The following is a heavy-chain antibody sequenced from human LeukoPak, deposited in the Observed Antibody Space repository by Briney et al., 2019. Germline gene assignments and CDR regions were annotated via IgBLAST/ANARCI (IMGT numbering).Heavy chain of an antibody. D-gene: IGHD3-10*01. CDR1: GYTFTSYD. J-gene: IGHJ5*02. Sequence: ASVKVSCKASGYTFTSYDTNWVRQAPGQGLEWMGGIIPIFGTANYAQKFQGRVTITADESTSTAYMELSSLRSEDTAVYYCARALWFGELCWFDPWGQGTLVTVSS. CDR3: ARALWFGELCWFDP. CDR2: IIPIFGTA. V-gene: IGHV1-69*13.